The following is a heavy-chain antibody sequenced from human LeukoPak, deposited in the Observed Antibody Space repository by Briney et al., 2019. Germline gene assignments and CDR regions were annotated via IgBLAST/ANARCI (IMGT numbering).Heavy chain of an antibody. CDR1: GFTFSNYV. CDR2: ISSSDSTI. J-gene: IGHJ4*02. V-gene: IGHV3-48*01. D-gene: IGHD3-22*01. CDR3: ARGHYYDSSGYSY. Sequence: GGSLRLSCAASGFTFSNYVMNWVRQAPGKGLEWVSYISSSDSTIYYADSVKGRFTISRDNAKNSLFLQMNSLRAEDTAVYYCARGHYYDSSGYSYWGQGTLVTVSS.